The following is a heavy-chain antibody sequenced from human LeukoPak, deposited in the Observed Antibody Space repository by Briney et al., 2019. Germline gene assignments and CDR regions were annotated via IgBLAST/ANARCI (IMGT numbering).Heavy chain of an antibody. CDR1: GFTVSSNY. J-gene: IGHJ4*02. CDR3: ARQMTPHGNFDY. V-gene: IGHV3-13*01. D-gene: IGHD1-26*01. Sequence: PGGSLRLSCAASGFTVSSNYMSWVRQAPGKGLEWVSAIGTAGDTFYPGSVKGRFTISRENAKNSLYLQMNNLRAEDTAVYYCARQMTPHGNFDYWGQGTLVTVSS. CDR2: IGTAGDT.